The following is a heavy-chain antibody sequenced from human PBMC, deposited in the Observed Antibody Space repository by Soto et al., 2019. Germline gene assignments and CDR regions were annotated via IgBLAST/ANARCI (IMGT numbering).Heavy chain of an antibody. CDR3: ARNARELLLPQN. CDR1: GYTFTSYG. D-gene: IGHD1-26*01. Sequence: QVQLVQSGAEVKKPGASVKVSCKASGYTFTSYGISWVRQAPGQGLEWMGWISAYNGNTNYAQKLQGRXXMXTXXSTSTAYMELRSLRSDDTAVYYCARNARELLLPQNWGQGTLVTVSS. V-gene: IGHV1-18*01. CDR2: ISAYNGNT. J-gene: IGHJ4*02.